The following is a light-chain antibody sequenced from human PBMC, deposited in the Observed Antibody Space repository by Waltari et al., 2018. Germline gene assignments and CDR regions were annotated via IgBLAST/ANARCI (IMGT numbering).Light chain of an antibody. Sequence: QSALTQPASVSGSPGQSITISCTGTNSDIAAYDYVSWYQQHPGKAPKLILYDVSRRPSGISNRFSGSKSDNTASLTISGLQDEDEADYYCSSYATSNTVVFGGGTKVTVL. J-gene: IGLJ2*01. CDR2: DVS. V-gene: IGLV2-14*03. CDR3: SSYATSNTVV. CDR1: NSDIAAYDY.